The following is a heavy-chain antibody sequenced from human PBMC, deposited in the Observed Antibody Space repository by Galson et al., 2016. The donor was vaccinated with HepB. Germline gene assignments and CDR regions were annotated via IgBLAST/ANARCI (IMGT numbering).Heavy chain of an antibody. CDR1: GFVFSNFG. V-gene: IGHV3-23*01. J-gene: IGHJ4*02. CDR3: AKERLVRRIFDH. CDR2: ISTRRTT. D-gene: IGHD1-1*01. Sequence: SLRLSCAASGFVFSNFGLSWVRQAPGKGLEWVASISTRRTTYYSDSVQGRFTIPRDNSNNTPYLQMNGLKAEDTDVYYCAKERLVRRIFDHWGQGTLLTVSS.